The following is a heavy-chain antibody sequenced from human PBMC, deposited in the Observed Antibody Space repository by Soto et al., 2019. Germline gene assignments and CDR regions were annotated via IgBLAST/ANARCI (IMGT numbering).Heavy chain of an antibody. CDR2: ISSSSSYI. CDR1: GFTFSSYS. D-gene: IGHD5-12*01. V-gene: IGHV3-21*01. Sequence: GGSLRLSCAASGFTFSSYSMNWVRQAPGKGLEWVSSISSSSSYIYYADSVKGRFTISRDNAKNSLYLQMNSLRAEDTAVYYCARDRALGKSGDARDAFDIWGQGTMVTVSS. J-gene: IGHJ3*02. CDR3: ARDRALGKSGDARDAFDI.